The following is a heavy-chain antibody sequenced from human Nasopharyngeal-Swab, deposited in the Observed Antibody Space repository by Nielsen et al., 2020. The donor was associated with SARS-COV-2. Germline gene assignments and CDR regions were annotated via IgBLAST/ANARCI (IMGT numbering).Heavy chain of an antibody. CDR2: IDPNSGGT. V-gene: IGHV1-2*04. CDR3: ARVHCSSTRCYFGALDY. Sequence: ASVKVSCKASGYTFTSYAMHWVRQAPGQGLEWMGWIDPNSGGTNYAQKFQGWVTMTRDTSISTAYMELSRLRSDDTAVYYCARVHCSSTRCYFGALDYWGQGTLVTVSS. J-gene: IGHJ4*02. D-gene: IGHD2-2*01. CDR1: GYTFTSYA.